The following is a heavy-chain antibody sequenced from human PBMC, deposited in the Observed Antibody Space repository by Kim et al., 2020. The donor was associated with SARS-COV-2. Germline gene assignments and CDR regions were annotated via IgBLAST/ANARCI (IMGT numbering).Heavy chain of an antibody. J-gene: IGHJ6*02. CDR2: IIPIFGTA. Sequence: SVKVSCKASGGTFSSYAISWVRQAPGQGLEWMGGIIPIFGTANYAQKFQGRVTITADESTSTAYMELSSLRSEDTAVYYCARVHCPSSTSCYPGNYYYYYGMDVWGQGTTVTVSS. V-gene: IGHV1-69*13. CDR1: GGTFSSYA. D-gene: IGHD2-2*01. CDR3: ARVHCPSSTSCYPGNYYYYYGMDV.